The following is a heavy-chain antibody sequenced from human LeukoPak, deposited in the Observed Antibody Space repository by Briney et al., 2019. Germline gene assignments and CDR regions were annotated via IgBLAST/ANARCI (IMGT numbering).Heavy chain of an antibody. CDR2: IYYSGST. D-gene: IGHD3-10*01. CDR1: GGSISSGGYY. Sequence: PSETLSLTCTVSGGSISSGGYYWSWIRQHPGKGLEWIGYIYYSGSTYYNPSLKSRVTISVDTSKNQFSLKLSSVTAADTAVYYCARDSPYLGSRMVRGVSYWYFDLWGRGTLVTVSS. CDR3: ARDSPYLGSRMVRGVSYWYFDL. V-gene: IGHV4-31*03. J-gene: IGHJ2*01.